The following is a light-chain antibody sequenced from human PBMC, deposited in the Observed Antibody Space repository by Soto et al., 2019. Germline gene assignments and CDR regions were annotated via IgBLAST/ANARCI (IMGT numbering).Light chain of an antibody. CDR1: SSNIGPGYD. Sequence: QTVVTQPPSVSGAPGQRVTISCTGSSSNIGPGYDVHWYQQLPGTAPKLLIYSNTNRPSGVPDRFSGSRSGTSASLAITGLQAEDEADYYCSSYAGSYILGVFGGGTKLTVL. CDR3: SSYAGSYILGV. V-gene: IGLV1-40*01. CDR2: SNT. J-gene: IGLJ3*02.